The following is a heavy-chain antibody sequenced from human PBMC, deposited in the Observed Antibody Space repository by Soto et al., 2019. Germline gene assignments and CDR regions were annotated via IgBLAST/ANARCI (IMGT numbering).Heavy chain of an antibody. CDR3: ARLIGDSWLDS. Sequence: QVQLQQSGPGLVKPSQTLSLTCAISGDSVSTNSAPWDWIRQSTSRGLEWLGRTYYRSNWYTDYAVSVKGRITISPDTSNNQLSLQLNSVTPDDTAVYYCARLIGDSWLDSWGQGTLVTVSS. CDR2: TYYRSNWYT. J-gene: IGHJ5*01. V-gene: IGHV6-1*01. CDR1: GDSVSTNSAP. D-gene: IGHD2-8*01.